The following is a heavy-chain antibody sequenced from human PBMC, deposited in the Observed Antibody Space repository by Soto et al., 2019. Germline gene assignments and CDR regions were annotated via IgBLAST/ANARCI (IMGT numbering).Heavy chain of an antibody. Sequence: GGSLRLSCAASGFTFSSYAMSWVRQAPGKGLEWVSAISGSGGSTYYADSVKGRFTISRDNSKNTLYLQMNSLRAEDTAVYYCAKEPGIAAAGIYYGMGVWGQGTTVTVSS. CDR1: GFTFSSYA. J-gene: IGHJ6*02. V-gene: IGHV3-23*01. D-gene: IGHD6-13*01. CDR2: ISGSGGST. CDR3: AKEPGIAAAGIYYGMGV.